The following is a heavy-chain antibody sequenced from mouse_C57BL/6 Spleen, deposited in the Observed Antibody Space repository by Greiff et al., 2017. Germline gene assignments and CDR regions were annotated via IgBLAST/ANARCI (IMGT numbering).Heavy chain of an antibody. V-gene: IGHV10-3*01. CDR1: GFTFNTYA. J-gene: IGHJ4*01. Sequence: EVQLVESGGGLVQPKGSLKLSCAASGFTFNTYAMHWVRQAPGTGLEWVARIRSKSSNYATYYADSVKDRFTISRDDSQSMLYLQMNNLKTEDTAMYYCVREPDWGSSKEELGAMDYWGQGTSVTVSS. CDR2: IRSKSSNYAT. D-gene: IGHD1-1*01. CDR3: VREPDWGSSKEELGAMDY.